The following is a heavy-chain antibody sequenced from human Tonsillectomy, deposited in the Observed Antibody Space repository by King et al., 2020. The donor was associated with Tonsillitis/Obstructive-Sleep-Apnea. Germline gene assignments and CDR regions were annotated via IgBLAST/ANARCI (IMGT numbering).Heavy chain of an antibody. J-gene: IGHJ5*02. V-gene: IGHV1-69*01. CDR3: ARVGLIAVAGRVWFDP. CDR1: GGTFSSYA. D-gene: IGHD6-19*01. CDR2: IIPIFGTA. Sequence: VQLVESGAEVKKPGSSVKVSCKASGGTFSSYAISWVRQAPGQGLEWMGGIIPIFGTANYAQKFQGRVTITADESTSTAYMELSSLRSEDTAGYYCARVGLIAVAGRVWFDPWGQGTLVTVSS.